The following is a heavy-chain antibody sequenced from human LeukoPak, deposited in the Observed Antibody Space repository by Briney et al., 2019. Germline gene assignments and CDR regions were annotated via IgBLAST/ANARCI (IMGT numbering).Heavy chain of an antibody. CDR2: VSGSGGST. J-gene: IGHJ3*02. Sequence: GGSLRLSCAASGFTFSSYAMSWVRQAPGKGLEWVSAVSGSGGSTYYADSVKGRFTISRDNSKNTLYLQMNSLRAEDTAVYYCARDIGMLRGVIISSFDAFDIWGQGTMVAVSS. CDR1: GFTFSSYA. D-gene: IGHD3-10*01. V-gene: IGHV3-23*01. CDR3: ARDIGMLRGVIISSFDAFDI.